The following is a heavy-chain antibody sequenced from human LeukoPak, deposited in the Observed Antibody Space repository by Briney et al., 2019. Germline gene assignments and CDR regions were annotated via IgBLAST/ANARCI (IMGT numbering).Heavy chain of an antibody. CDR2: INHSGST. CDR1: GGSFSGYY. CDR3: ARSMGYDFWSRSFDY. J-gene: IGHJ4*02. Sequence: SETLSLTCAVYGGSFSGYYWSWIRQPPGKGLEWIGEINHSGSTNYNPSLKSRVTISVDTSKNQVSLKLSSVTAADTAVYYCARSMGYDFWSRSFDYWGQGTLVTVSS. V-gene: IGHV4-34*01. D-gene: IGHD3-3*01.